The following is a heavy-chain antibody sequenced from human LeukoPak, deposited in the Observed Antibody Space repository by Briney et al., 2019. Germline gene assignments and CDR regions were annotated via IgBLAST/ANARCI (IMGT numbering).Heavy chain of an antibody. D-gene: IGHD3-10*01. J-gene: IGHJ5*02. CDR2: ISAYNGNT. Sequence: ASVKVSCKASGYTFTSYGISWVRQAPGLGLEWMGWISAYNGNTNYAQKLQGRVTMTTDTSTSTAYMELRSLRSDDTAVYYCARDGLEYGSGSYYDVVRFDPWGQGTLVTVSS. V-gene: IGHV1-18*01. CDR3: ARDGLEYGSGSYYDVVRFDP. CDR1: GYTFTSYG.